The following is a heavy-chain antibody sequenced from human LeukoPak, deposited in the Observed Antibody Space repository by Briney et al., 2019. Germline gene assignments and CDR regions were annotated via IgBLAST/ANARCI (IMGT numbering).Heavy chain of an antibody. CDR2: ISSSSSYI. CDR3: ARDLRSSGYYAFDY. D-gene: IGHD3-22*01. J-gene: IGHJ4*02. CDR1: GFTFSSYG. V-gene: IGHV3-21*01. Sequence: GGSLRLSCAASGFTFSSYGMNWVRQAPGKGLEWVSFISSSSSYIYYADPVKGRFTISRDNAKNSLYLQMNSLRAEDTAVYYCARDLRSSGYYAFDYWGQGTLVTVSS.